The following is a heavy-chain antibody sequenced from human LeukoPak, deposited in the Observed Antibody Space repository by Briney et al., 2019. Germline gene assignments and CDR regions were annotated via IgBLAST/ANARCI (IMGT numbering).Heavy chain of an antibody. CDR1: GYTFTSYD. V-gene: IGHV1-8*03. Sequence: GASVKVSCKASGYTFTSYDINWVRQATGQGLEWMGWMNPNSGNTGYAQKFQGRVTITRNTSISTAYMELSSLRSEDTAVYYCARESRGRNAFDIWGQGTMVTVSS. J-gene: IGHJ3*02. CDR3: ARESRGRNAFDI. CDR2: MNPNSGNT. D-gene: IGHD5-12*01.